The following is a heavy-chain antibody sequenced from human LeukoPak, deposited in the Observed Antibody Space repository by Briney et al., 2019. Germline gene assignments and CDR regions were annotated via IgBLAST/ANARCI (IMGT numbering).Heavy chain of an antibody. CDR1: GGSFSGYY. D-gene: IGHD6-19*01. CDR2: INHSGST. J-gene: IGHJ6*02. V-gene: IGHV4-34*01. CDR3: TREEPEYNSGWSMDV. Sequence: SETLSLTCAVYGGSFSGYYWSWIRQPPGKGLEWIGEINHSGSTNYNPSLKSRVTMSVDKSKNQFFMKLNSVTAADTAVYYCTREEPEYNSGWSMDVWGQGTTVTVSS.